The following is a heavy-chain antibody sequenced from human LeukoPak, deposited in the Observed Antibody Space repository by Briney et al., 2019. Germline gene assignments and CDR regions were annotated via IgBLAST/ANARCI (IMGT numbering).Heavy chain of an antibody. D-gene: IGHD5-24*01. CDR2: IWYDGSNK. Sequence: GRSLRLSCAASGFTFRSYGMHWVRQAPGKGLEWMAVIWYDGSNKYYADSVKGRFTASRDNSKNTLYLQMNSLRAEDTAVYYCARGERWLQFDYWGQGTLVTVSS. CDR3: ARGERWLQFDY. J-gene: IGHJ4*02. CDR1: GFTFRSYG. V-gene: IGHV3-33*01.